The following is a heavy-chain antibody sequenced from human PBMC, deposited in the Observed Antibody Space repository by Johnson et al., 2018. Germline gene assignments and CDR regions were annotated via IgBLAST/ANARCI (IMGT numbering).Heavy chain of an antibody. CDR2: IGTAGDT. Sequence: VQLVESGGGLVQPGGSLRLSCAASGFTFSSYDMHWVRQATGKGLEWVSAIGTAGDTYYPGSVKGRFTISRENAKNSLYLQMNSLRAGDTAVDYCTRHEVDYYYGMDVWGQGTTVTVSS. J-gene: IGHJ6*02. CDR1: GFTFSSYD. V-gene: IGHV3-13*01. CDR3: TRHEVDYYYGMDV.